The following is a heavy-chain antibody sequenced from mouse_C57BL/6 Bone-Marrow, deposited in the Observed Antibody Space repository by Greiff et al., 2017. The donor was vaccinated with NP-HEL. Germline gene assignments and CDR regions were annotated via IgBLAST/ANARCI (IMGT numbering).Heavy chain of an antibody. CDR3: ARRRVLLYFDV. D-gene: IGHD1-1*02. CDR2: IYPGGGYT. Sequence: VKLVESGAELVRPGTSVKMSCKASGYTFTNYWIGWAKQRPGHGLEWIGDIYPGGGYTNYNEKFKGKATLTADKSSSTAYMQFSSLTSEDSAIYYCARRRVLLYFDVWGTGTTVTVSS. V-gene: IGHV1-63*01. CDR1: GYTFTNYW. J-gene: IGHJ1*03.